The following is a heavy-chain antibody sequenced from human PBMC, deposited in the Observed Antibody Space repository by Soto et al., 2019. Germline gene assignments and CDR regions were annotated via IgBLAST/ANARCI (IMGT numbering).Heavy chain of an antibody. J-gene: IGHJ4*02. V-gene: IGHV3-11*01. CDR1: GSTFSDYY. CDR2: ISSSGSII. CDR3: ARDQGYYDSSGYFDY. Sequence: GGSLRLSCAASGSTFSDYYMSWIRQAPGKGLEWVSYISSSGSIIYYADSVKGRFTISRDNARNSLYLQLNSLRAEDTAVYYCARDQGYYDSSGYFDYWGQGTLVTVSS. D-gene: IGHD3-22*01.